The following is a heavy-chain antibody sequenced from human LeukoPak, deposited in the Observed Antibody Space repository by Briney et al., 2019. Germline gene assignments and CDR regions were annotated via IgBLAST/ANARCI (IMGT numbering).Heavy chain of an antibody. V-gene: IGHV1-18*01. Sequence: ASVKVSCKASGYTFTSYGISWVRQAPGQGLEWMGWISAYNGNTNYAQKLQGRVTMTTDTSTSTAYMELRSLRSDDTAVYYCAREINLIAAAGTWADYWGQGTLVTVSS. CDR2: ISAYNGNT. CDR1: GYTFTSYG. CDR3: AREINLIAAAGTWADY. D-gene: IGHD6-13*01. J-gene: IGHJ4*02.